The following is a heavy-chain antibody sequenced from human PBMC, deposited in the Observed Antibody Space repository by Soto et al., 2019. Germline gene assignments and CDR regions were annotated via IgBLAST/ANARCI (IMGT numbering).Heavy chain of an antibody. CDR2: IIPIFGTA. D-gene: IGHD4-17*01. J-gene: IGHJ4*02. Sequence: QVQLVQSGAEVKKPGSSVKVSCKASGGTFSSYAISWVRQAPGQGLEWMGGIIPIFGTANYAQKFQGRGTITADESTSTAYMELSSLRSEDTAVYYCAREEKYGDYSGLVNYWGQGTLVTVSS. CDR1: GGTFSSYA. CDR3: AREEKYGDYSGLVNY. V-gene: IGHV1-69*12.